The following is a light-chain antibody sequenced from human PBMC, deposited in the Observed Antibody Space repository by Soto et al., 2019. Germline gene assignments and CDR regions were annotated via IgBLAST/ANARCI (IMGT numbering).Light chain of an antibody. V-gene: IGLV2-14*01. CDR2: EVS. J-gene: IGLJ1*01. CDR3: DSYTSSSTLDV. Sequence: LTQPASVSGFPGQSITISCTGTSSDVGGYNYVSWYQQHPGKAPKLMIYEVSNRPSGVSNRFSGSKSGNTASLTISGLQAEDEADYYCDSYTSSSTLDVFGTGTKVTVL. CDR1: SSDVGGYNY.